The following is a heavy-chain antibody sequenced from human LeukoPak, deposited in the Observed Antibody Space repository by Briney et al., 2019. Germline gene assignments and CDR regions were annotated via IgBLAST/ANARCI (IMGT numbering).Heavy chain of an antibody. Sequence: ASVKVSCKAFGYTFTSYYMHWVRQAPGQGLEWMGTINPSGGSTSYAQNFQGRVTMTRDTSTRTVYMELSSRRSEDTAVYYCARADASDYWGQGTLVTVSS. J-gene: IGHJ4*02. CDR1: GYTFTSYY. CDR3: ARADASDY. CDR2: INPSGGST. V-gene: IGHV1-46*01.